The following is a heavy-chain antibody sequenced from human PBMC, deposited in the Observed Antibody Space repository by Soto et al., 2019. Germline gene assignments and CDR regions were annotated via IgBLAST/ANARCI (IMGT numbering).Heavy chain of an antibody. CDR3: AKDQLLIEDYYYGMDV. CDR1: GYRFTSYG. CDR2: ISAYNGNT. D-gene: IGHD2-2*01. V-gene: IGHV1-18*01. J-gene: IGHJ6*02. Sequence: ASVKLSCTASGYRFTSYGISWVRQAPGQGLEWMGWISAYNGNTNYAQKLQGRVTMTTDTSTSTAYMELRSLRSDDTAVYYCAKDQLLIEDYYYGMDVWGQGTTVTVSS.